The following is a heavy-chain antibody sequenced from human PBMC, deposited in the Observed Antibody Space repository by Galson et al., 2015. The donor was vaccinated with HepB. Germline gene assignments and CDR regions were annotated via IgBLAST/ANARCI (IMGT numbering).Heavy chain of an antibody. V-gene: IGHV4-39*01. CDR1: GGSISSSSYY. CDR3: ARQGEPATATTYWYFDL. Sequence: ETLSLTCTVSGGSISSSSYYWGWIRQPPEKGLEWIGNIYYSGSTYYNLSLKSRVTLSVDTSKNQFSLRLSSVTAADTAVYYCARQGEPATATTYWYFDLWGRGTLVTVSS. J-gene: IGHJ2*01. CDR2: IYYSGST. D-gene: IGHD4-17*01.